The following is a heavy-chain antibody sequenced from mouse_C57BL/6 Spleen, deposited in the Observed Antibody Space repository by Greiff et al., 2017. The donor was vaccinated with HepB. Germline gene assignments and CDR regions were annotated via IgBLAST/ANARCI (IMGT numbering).Heavy chain of an antibody. D-gene: IGHD2-2*01. CDR3: ARGPIYYGYDYFDY. J-gene: IGHJ2*01. V-gene: IGHV5-16*01. Sequence: EVMLVESEGGLVQPGSSMKLSCTASGFTFSDYYMAWVRQVPEKGLEWVANINYDGSSTYYLDSLKSRFIISRDNAKNILYLQMSSLKSEDTATYYCARGPIYYGYDYFDYWGQGTTLTVSS. CDR1: GFTFSDYY. CDR2: INYDGSST.